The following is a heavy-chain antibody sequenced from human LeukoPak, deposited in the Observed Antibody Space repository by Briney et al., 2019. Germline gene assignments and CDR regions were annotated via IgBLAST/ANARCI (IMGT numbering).Heavy chain of an antibody. V-gene: IGHV3-11*01. D-gene: IGHD3-22*01. CDR3: AKGSSRYFVDL. CDR2: IGGSGSNI. J-gene: IGHJ5*02. CDR1: GFTFSDHY. Sequence: GGSLRLSCVASGFTFSDHYMSWIRQAPGKGLEWLSYIGGSGSNIQYADSVKGRFTISRDNRKNVLYLQMNSLRDEATALYYCAKGSSRYFVDLWGQGTLVTVSS.